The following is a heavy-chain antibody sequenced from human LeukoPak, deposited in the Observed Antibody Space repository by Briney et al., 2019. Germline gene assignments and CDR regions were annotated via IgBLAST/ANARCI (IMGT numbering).Heavy chain of an antibody. CDR2: IIPIFGTA. CDR3: ARGNDSSSWYLRSWFDP. CDR1: GGTFSSYA. J-gene: IGHJ5*02. D-gene: IGHD6-13*01. V-gene: IGHV1-69*06. Sequence: SVKVSCKASGGTFSSYAISWVRQAPGQGLEWMGGIIPIFGTANYAQKFQGRVTITADKSTSTAYMELSSLRSEDTAVYYCARGNDSSSWYLRSWFDPWGQGTLVTVSS.